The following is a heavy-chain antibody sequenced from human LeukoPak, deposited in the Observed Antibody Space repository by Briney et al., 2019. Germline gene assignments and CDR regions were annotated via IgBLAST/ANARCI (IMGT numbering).Heavy chain of an antibody. D-gene: IGHD2-2*01. CDR3: ARGLVPAAMYSHYGMDV. J-gene: IGHJ6*02. V-gene: IGHV3-30*04. Sequence: GRSLRLSCAASGFTSSSYAMHWVRQAPGKGLEWVAVISYDGSNKYYADSVKGRFTISRDNSKNTLYLQMNSLRAEDTAVYYCARGLVPAAMYSHYGMDVWGQGTTVTVSS. CDR2: ISYDGSNK. CDR1: GFTSSSYA.